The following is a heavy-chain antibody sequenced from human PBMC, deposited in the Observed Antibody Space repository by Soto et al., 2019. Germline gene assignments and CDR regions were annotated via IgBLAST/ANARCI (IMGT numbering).Heavy chain of an antibody. J-gene: IGHJ3*02. D-gene: IGHD3-22*01. Sequence: QVQLVESGGGVVQPGRSLRLSCAASGFTFSSYGMHWVRQAPGKGLEWVAVISYDGSNKYYADSVKGRFTISRDNSKNTLYLQMNRQRAEDTAVYYCALSRFYDSGSGDAFDIWGQGTMVTVSS. CDR3: ALSRFYDSGSGDAFDI. V-gene: IGHV3-30*03. CDR2: ISYDGSNK. CDR1: GFTFSSYG.